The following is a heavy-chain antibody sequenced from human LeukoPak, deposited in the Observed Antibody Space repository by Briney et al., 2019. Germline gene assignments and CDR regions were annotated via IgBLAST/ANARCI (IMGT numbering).Heavy chain of an antibody. D-gene: IGHD3-10*01. CDR2: IYYSGST. CDR3: ASHGDPRGDYYYYMDV. CDR1: GYSISSGYY. J-gene: IGHJ6*03. Sequence: PPETLSLTCAVSGYSISSGYYWGWIRQPPGKGLEWIGSIYYSGSTYYNPSLKSRVTISVDTSKNQFSLKLSSVTAADTAVYYCASHGDPRGDYYYYMDVWGKGTTVTVSS. V-gene: IGHV4-38-2*01.